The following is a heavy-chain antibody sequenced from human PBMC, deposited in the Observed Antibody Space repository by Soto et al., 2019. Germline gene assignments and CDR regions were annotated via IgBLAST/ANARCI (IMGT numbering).Heavy chain of an antibody. CDR3: ARVRNDYSSGWYFPYDYYYGMDV. D-gene: IGHD6-13*01. V-gene: IGHV1-69*13. CDR2: IIPIFGTA. J-gene: IGHJ6*02. CDR1: GGTFSSYA. Sequence: SVKVSCKASGGTFSSYAISWVRQAPGQGLEWMGGIIPIFGTANYAQKFQGRVTITADESTSTAYMELSSLRSEDTAVYYCARVRNDYSSGWYFPYDYYYGMDVWRQGTTVTVSS.